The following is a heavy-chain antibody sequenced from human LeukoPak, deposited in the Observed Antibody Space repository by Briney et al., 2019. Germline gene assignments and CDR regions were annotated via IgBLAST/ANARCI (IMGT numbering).Heavy chain of an antibody. CDR1: GYTFTSYG. D-gene: IGHD5-12*01. CDR2: ISAYNGNT. CDR3: ASGGYSGYDSYYYYYMDV. J-gene: IGHJ6*03. Sequence: ASVKVSCKASGYTFTSYGISWVRQAPGQGLEWMGWISAYNGNTNYAQKLQGRVTMTTDTSTSTAYMELRSLRSDGTAVYYCASGGYSGYDSYYYYYMDVWGKGTTVTVSS. V-gene: IGHV1-18*01.